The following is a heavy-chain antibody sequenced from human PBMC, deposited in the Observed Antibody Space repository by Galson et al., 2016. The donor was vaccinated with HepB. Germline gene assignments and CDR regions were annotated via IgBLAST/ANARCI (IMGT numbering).Heavy chain of an antibody. V-gene: IGHV3-21*04. D-gene: IGHD2-15*01. CDR2: ITSSSNYL. J-gene: IGHJ4*02. CDR3: ARCPPRAVRYCDGGSCYSERYFDY. Sequence: SLRLSCAASGFTFSSHTMNWVRQAPGKGLEWVSSITSSSNYLYYADSVRGRFTISRDNAKNSLFLQMTSLRAEDTAVYYCARCPPRAVRYCDGGSCYSERYFDYWGQGTLVTVSS. CDR1: GFTFSSHT.